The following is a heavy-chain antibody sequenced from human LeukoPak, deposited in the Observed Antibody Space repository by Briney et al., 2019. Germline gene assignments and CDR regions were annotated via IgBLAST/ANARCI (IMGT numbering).Heavy chain of an antibody. CDR1: GYTFTGYY. V-gene: IGHV1-2*02. J-gene: IGHJ4*02. CDR2: INPNSGGT. D-gene: IGHD3-10*01. Sequence: ASVKVSCKASGYTFTGYYMHWVRQAPGQGLEWMGWINPNSGGTNYAQKFQGRVTMTRDTSISTAYVELSRLRSDDTAVYYCARADYYGSGSYGLLGYWGQGTLVTVSS. CDR3: ARADYYGSGSYGLLGY.